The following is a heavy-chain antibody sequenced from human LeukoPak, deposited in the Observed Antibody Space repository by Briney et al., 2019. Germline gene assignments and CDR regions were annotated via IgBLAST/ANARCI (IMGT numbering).Heavy chain of an antibody. V-gene: IGHV4-30-4*08. J-gene: IGHJ6*03. D-gene: IGHD2-15*01. CDR3: PTERPEWGAYSLMEYYYMDV. Sequence: SETLSLTCTVSGGSINSGDYYWSWIRQPPGKGLEWIGYIYYSGSTYYNPSLKSRVTISVDTSKNPFSLQLSSVTAADTAVYYWPTERPEWGAYSLMEYYYMDVWGKGTTVTASS. CDR2: IYYSGST. CDR1: GGSINSGDYY.